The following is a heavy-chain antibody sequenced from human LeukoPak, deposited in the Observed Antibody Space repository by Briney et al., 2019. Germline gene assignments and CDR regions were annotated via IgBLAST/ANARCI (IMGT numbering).Heavy chain of an antibody. CDR2: IYPGDSDT. CDR3: ARRAAVAFDAFDI. CDR1: GYSFTNYW. J-gene: IGHJ3*02. D-gene: IGHD6-19*01. V-gene: IGHV5-51*01. Sequence: PGESLKISCKGSGYSFTNYWIGWVRQMPGKGLEWMGIIYPGDSDTRYSPSFQDQVTISADKSISTAYLQWSSLKASDTAMYYCARRAAVAFDAFDIWGQGTMVTVSS.